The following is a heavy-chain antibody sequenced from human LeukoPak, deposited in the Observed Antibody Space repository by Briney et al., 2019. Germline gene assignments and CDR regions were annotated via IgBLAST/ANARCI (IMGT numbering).Heavy chain of an antibody. D-gene: IGHD6-19*01. CDR3: ARFVRSSGWYPSDAFDI. CDR2: IYYSGST. Sequence: PSETLSLTCTVSGGSVSSGSYYWSWIRQPPGKGLEWIGYIYYSGSTNYNPSLKSRVTISVDTSKNQLSLKLSSVTAADTAVYYCARFVRSSGWYPSDAFDIWGQGTMVTVSS. J-gene: IGHJ3*02. CDR1: GGSVSSGSYY. V-gene: IGHV4-61*01.